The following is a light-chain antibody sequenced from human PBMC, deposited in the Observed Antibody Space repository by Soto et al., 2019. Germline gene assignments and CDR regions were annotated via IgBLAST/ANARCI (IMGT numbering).Light chain of an antibody. Sequence: EIVLTQSPATLSLSPGERATLSCRASQSVSSYLAWYQQKPGKVPRLVIYDASNRATGIPGRFSGSGSGTDFTLTISSLEPEDFVVYYCQQRSSWPRTFGQGTKVEIK. CDR1: QSVSSY. CDR3: QQRSSWPRT. J-gene: IGKJ1*01. CDR2: DAS. V-gene: IGKV3-11*01.